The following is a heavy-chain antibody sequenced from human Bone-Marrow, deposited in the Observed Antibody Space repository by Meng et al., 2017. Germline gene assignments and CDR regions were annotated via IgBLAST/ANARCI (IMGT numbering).Heavy chain of an antibody. Sequence: ASVKVSCKASGYTFTGYYMHWVRQAPGQGLEWMGGIIPIFGTANYAQKLQGRVTMTTDTSTSTAYMELRSLRSDDTAVYYCARTIGYSYGYGLGTIAFDIWGQGTMVTVSS. V-gene: IGHV1-18*04. CDR3: ARTIGYSYGYGLGTIAFDI. CDR1: GYTFTGYY. D-gene: IGHD5-18*01. J-gene: IGHJ3*02. CDR2: IIPIFGTA.